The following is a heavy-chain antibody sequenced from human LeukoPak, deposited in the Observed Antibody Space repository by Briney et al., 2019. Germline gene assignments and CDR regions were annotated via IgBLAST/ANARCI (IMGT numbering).Heavy chain of an antibody. Sequence: PGGSLRLSCAASGFTFSSYSMNWVRQAPGKGLEWVSAISGSGGSTYYADSVKGRFTISRDNSKNTLYLQMNSLRAEDTAVYYCAKANSSGWSDFDYWGQGTLVTVSS. CDR2: ISGSGGST. D-gene: IGHD6-19*01. V-gene: IGHV3-23*01. J-gene: IGHJ4*02. CDR3: AKANSSGWSDFDY. CDR1: GFTFSSYS.